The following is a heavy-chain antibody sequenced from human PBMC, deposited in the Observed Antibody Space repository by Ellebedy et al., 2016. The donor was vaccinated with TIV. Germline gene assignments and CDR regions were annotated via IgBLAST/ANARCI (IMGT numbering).Heavy chain of an antibody. CDR1: GYSFSSYA. Sequence: AASVKVSCKASGYSFSSYAMHWVRQAPGQRLEWMGWINAGNGNTKYSQKFQGRVTITRDTSASTAYMELSSLRFEDTAVYYCARGLASSGAPCWGQGTLVTVSS. CDR2: INAGNGNT. V-gene: IGHV1-3*01. D-gene: IGHD2-8*02. J-gene: IGHJ4*02. CDR3: ARGLASSGAPC.